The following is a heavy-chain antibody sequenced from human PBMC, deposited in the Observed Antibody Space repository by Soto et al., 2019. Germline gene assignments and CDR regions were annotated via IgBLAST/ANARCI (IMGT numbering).Heavy chain of an antibody. J-gene: IGHJ4*02. Sequence: PGGSLRLSCAASGFTFSSSWMHWVRQAPGKGLVWVSRISGDGSTTNYAGSVKGRFTISRDNAKNTLYLQVNSLRAEDTAVYYCARDMYHSFDYWGQGTLVTVSS. D-gene: IGHD2-2*01. CDR1: GFTFSSSW. V-gene: IGHV3-74*01. CDR2: ISGDGSTT. CDR3: ARDMYHSFDY.